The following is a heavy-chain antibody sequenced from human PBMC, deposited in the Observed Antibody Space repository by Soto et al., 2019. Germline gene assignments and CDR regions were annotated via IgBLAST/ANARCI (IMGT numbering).Heavy chain of an antibody. V-gene: IGHV4-38-2*02. CDR3: ARDPGYCTNGVCPIFDF. J-gene: IGHJ4*02. CDR1: GYSISSGCF. Sequence: SETLSLTCAVSGYSISSGCFWGWIRQPPGRGLEWIGHMYHGGRTNYSPSLKSRVTMSLDSSKNQFSLNLSSVTAADTAVYFCARDPGYCTNGVCPIFDFWGQGVLVTVSS. CDR2: MYHGGRT. D-gene: IGHD2-8*01.